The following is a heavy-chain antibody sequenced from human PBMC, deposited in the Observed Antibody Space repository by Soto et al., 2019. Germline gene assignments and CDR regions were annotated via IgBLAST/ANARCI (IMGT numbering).Heavy chain of an antibody. CDR1: GDSISSRSHY. CDR3: AREGRHSGGMRGSWFDP. J-gene: IGHJ5*02. Sequence: LSLTFAVSGDSISSRSHYWNWIRRVPGKGLEFIGYIFYTGATYYNPSLRGRISMSVDTSKNQFSLTLRSVTAADTAIYYCAREGRHSGGMRGSWFDPWGQGTQVTVSS. D-gene: IGHD3-10*01. CDR2: IFYTGAT. V-gene: IGHV4-31*11.